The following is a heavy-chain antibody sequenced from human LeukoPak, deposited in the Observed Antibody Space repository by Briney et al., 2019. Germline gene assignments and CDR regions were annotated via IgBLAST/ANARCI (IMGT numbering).Heavy chain of an antibody. D-gene: IGHD6-19*01. J-gene: IGHJ4*02. V-gene: IGHV1-18*01. CDR3: ARDPSNTSGWYIYFDY. CDR1: GYTFSMYG. CDR2: ISAYNGDT. Sequence: ASVTVSFTASGYTFSMYGITWVRQAPGQGLEWMGWISAYNGDTKYAQKLQGRVTMTTDTSTTTAYLELRSLRSDDTAVYYCARDPSNTSGWYIYFDYWGQGTLVTVSS.